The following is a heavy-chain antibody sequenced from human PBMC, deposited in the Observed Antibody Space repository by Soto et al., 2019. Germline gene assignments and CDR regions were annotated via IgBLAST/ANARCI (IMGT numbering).Heavy chain of an antibody. J-gene: IGHJ4*02. CDR1: GFAVSSKY. CDR2: IYGGGTT. Sequence: EVQLVDSGGGLIQPGGSLRLSCAASGFAVSSKYVTWVRQAPGKGLEWVSVIYGGGTTYYADSVKGRFTISRDTSKNTLYLQMNSLRAEDTAMYYCVQTTGWPGFDFWGQGTLVTVSS. D-gene: IGHD6-19*01. CDR3: VQTTGWPGFDF. V-gene: IGHV3-53*01.